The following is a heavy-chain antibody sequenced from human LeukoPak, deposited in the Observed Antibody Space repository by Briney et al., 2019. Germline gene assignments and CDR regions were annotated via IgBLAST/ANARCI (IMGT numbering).Heavy chain of an antibody. J-gene: IGHJ4*02. CDR1: GGSFSGYY. CDR2: INHSGYT. V-gene: IGHV4-34*01. D-gene: IGHD1-26*01. Sequence: SETLSLTCALYGGSFSGYYWSWIRQSPGKGLEWIGQINHSGYTNYKPSLKSRVTMSVDTSKNQFSLKLISMTAADTAVYYCARLGSRVLWGQGTLVTVSS. CDR3: ARLGSRVL.